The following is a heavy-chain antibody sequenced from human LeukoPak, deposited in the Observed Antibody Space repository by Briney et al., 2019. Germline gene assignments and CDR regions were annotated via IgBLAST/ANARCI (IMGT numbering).Heavy chain of an antibody. Sequence: ASVKVSCKASGYTFTGYYMHWVRQAPGQGLEWMGWINPNSGGTNYARKFQGRVTMTRDTSISTAYMELSRLRSDDTAVYYCARELWGVTAMGNYYYYGMDVWGQGTTVTVSS. CDR3: ARELWGVTAMGNYYYYGMDV. J-gene: IGHJ6*02. CDR2: INPNSGGT. CDR1: GYTFTGYY. D-gene: IGHD5-18*01. V-gene: IGHV1-2*02.